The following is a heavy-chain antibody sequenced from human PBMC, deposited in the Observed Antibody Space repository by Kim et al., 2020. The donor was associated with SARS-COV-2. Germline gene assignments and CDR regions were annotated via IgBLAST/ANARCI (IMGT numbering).Heavy chain of an antibody. Sequence: NYPPSLRRRVTISVDPSKNQFSLKLSSVTAADTAVYYCAGTARGANFDYWGRGALVTVSS. D-gene: IGHD1-26*01. V-gene: IGHV4-4*09. CDR3: AGTARGANFDY. J-gene: IGHJ4*02.